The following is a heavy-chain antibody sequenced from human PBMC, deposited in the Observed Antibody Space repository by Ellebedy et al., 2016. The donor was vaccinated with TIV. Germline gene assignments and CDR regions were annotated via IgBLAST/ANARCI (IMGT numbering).Heavy chain of an antibody. V-gene: IGHV4-4*02. J-gene: IGHJ4*02. Sequence: SETLSLXCVVSGAYISSTNWWSWVRQPPGRGLECLGQIYHTGSTTYNPSLRSRVTISVDKSKNQFSLILSSVTAAYTAVYYCARVVASDGNPLDSWGQGTLVTVSS. CDR2: IYHTGST. CDR1: GAYISSTNW. CDR3: ARVVASDGNPLDS. D-gene: IGHD5-24*01.